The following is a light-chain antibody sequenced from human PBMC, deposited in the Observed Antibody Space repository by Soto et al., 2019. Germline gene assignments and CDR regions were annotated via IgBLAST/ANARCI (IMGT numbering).Light chain of an antibody. Sequence: QSALTQPASVSGSPGQSITISCTGTSSDVGGYNYVSWYQQHPGKAPKLMIYDVSTRPSGVSNRFSGSKSGNTASLTISGLQAEDEADYYCSSYTSSSAPSAVFGGGTKLTVL. CDR2: DVS. J-gene: IGLJ7*01. CDR3: SSYTSSSAPSAV. CDR1: SSDVGGYNY. V-gene: IGLV2-14*01.